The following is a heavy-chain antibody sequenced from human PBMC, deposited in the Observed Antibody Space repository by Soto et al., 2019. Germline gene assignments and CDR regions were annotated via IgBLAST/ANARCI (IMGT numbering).Heavy chain of an antibody. Sequence: SETLSLTCTVSGGSISSGGYYWSWIRQHPGKGLEWIGYIYYSGSTYYNPSLKSRVTISVDTSKNQFSLKLSSVTAADTAVYYCARVLWFGEFHWFDPWGQGTLVTV. CDR2: IYYSGST. V-gene: IGHV4-31*03. J-gene: IGHJ5*02. CDR3: ARVLWFGEFHWFDP. D-gene: IGHD3-10*01. CDR1: GGSISSGGYY.